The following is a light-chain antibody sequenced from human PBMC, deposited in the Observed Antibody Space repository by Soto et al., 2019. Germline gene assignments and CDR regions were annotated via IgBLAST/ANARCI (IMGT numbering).Light chain of an antibody. CDR3: QHSGRPLFT. V-gene: IGKV3-20*01. J-gene: IGKJ3*01. CDR1: QSVSSSY. Sequence: MALTQSPGVVSLSRGERGALCCRVSQSVSSSYLAWYQKKHGQAHRLLIYGASSRATGIPDRFIGSGSGTDSNLTSGRLEPADLAVYSCQHSGRPLFTLASGTKVDIK. CDR2: GAS.